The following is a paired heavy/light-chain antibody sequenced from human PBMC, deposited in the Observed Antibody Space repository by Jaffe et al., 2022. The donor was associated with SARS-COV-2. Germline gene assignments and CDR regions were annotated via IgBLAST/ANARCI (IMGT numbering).Heavy chain of an antibody. D-gene: IGHD6-6*01. Sequence: QVQVVQSGAEVKKPGASVKVSCKTSGYTFSSYYIHWVRQAPGQGLEWMGVIDPIGGRTTYTQNFQGRVTMTRDTSTNTVYMELRSLRSEDTALYYCARAVSGRPRLDYWGQGTLVTVSS. CDR2: IDPIGGRT. J-gene: IGHJ4*02. V-gene: IGHV1-46*01. CDR1: GYTFSSYY. CDR3: ARAVSGRPRLDY.
Light chain of an antibody. Sequence: DIQMTQSPSSLSASVGDKVTITCRASQSVSNYLNWYQQKPGQAPNLLIYGASSLQSGVPSRFSGSGSGTDFSLTISGLQPDDFATYYCQQTYSAPLTFGGGTRVEIQ. CDR2: GAS. CDR3: QQTYSAPLT. V-gene: IGKV1-39*01. J-gene: IGKJ4*01. CDR1: QSVSNY.